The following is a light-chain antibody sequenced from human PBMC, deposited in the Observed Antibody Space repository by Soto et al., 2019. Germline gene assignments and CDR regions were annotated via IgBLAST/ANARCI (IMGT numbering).Light chain of an antibody. CDR1: QGISSY. CDR3: QQLNSYPLT. Sequence: DIQLTQSPSFLSASVGDRVTITCRASQGISSYLAWYQQKPGKAPKLLIYAASTLQSGVPSRFSGSGSGTEFPLPISSLQPEDSATYYCQQLNSYPLTFGEGTKVEIK. CDR2: AAS. V-gene: IGKV1-9*01. J-gene: IGKJ4*01.